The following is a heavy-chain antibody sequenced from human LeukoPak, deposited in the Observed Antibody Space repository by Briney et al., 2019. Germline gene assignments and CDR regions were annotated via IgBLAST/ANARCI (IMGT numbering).Heavy chain of an antibody. V-gene: IGHV4-38-2*02. CDR1: GYSIRSGFY. Sequence: SETLSLTCTVSGYSIRSGFYWGWIRQPPGKGLEWIGNIYHSGITYYTPSLKSRVTISVDTSKNQFYLKLSSVTAADTAVYYCARARVATVTTAWFDPWGQGTLVTVSS. D-gene: IGHD4-17*01. J-gene: IGHJ5*02. CDR2: IYHSGIT. CDR3: ARARVATVTTAWFDP.